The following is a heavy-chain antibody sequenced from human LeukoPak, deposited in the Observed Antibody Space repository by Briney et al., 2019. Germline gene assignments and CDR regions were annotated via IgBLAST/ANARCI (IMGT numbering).Heavy chain of an antibody. CDR2: INHSGST. D-gene: IGHD3-10*01. J-gene: IGHJ4*02. Sequence: SETLSLTCAVYGGSFSGYYWSWIRQPPGKGLEWIGEINHSGSTNYNPSLKSRVTISVDTSKNQFSLKLSSVTAADTAVYYCAGGRTVRGGRTALSDYWGQGTLVTVSS. V-gene: IGHV4-34*01. CDR3: AGGRTVRGGRTALSDY. CDR1: GGSFSGYY.